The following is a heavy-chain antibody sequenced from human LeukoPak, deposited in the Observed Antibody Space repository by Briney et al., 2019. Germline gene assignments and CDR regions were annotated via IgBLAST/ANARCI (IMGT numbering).Heavy chain of an antibody. D-gene: IGHD2-15*01. CDR1: DFTYSYAGFA. V-gene: IGHV3-49*04. CDR2: IRSKSYGATT. CDR3: TRCSSGACYSSSAFDV. Sequence: PGRSLRLSCTASDFTYSYAGFAMTWVRQAPGKGLEWVAFIRSKSYGATTEYAASVKGRFTISRDGSKAMAFLQMDNLRTEGTAVYYCTRCSSGACYSSSAFDVWGQGTMVTVSS. J-gene: IGHJ3*01.